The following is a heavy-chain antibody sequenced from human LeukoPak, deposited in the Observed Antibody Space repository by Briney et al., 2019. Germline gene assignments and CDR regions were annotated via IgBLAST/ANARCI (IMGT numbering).Heavy chain of an antibody. CDR1: GGAISSGVYY. V-gene: IGHV4-30-4*01. Sequence: SETLSLTCTVSGGAISSGVYYWSWIRQPPGKGLEWIGYIYYSGSTYFNPSLKSRVTISVDTSKNQFSLKLSSVTAADTAVYYCAGLTYYYGSGRVHHFAPWGQGTLVTVSS. CDR3: AGLTYYYGSGRVHHFAP. CDR2: IYYSGST. D-gene: IGHD3-10*01. J-gene: IGHJ5*02.